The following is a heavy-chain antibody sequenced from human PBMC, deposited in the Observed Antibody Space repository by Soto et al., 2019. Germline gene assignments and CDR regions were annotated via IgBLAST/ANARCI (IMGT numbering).Heavy chain of an antibody. CDR3: ARDPLSYGDYAQTYWYFDL. J-gene: IGHJ2*01. V-gene: IGHV3-30*03. CDR1: GFTFSSYG. Sequence: PGGSLRLSCAASGFTFSSYGMHWVRQAPGKGLEWVAVISYDGSNKYYADSVKGRFTISRDNSKNTLYLQMNSLRAEDTAVYYCARDPLSYGDYAQTYWYFDLWGRGTRVTVS. CDR2: ISYDGSNK. D-gene: IGHD4-17*01.